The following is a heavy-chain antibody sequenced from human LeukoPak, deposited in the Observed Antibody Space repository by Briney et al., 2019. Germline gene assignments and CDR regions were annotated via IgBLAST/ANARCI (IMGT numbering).Heavy chain of an antibody. V-gene: IGHV4-39*07. CDR2: IYYSGST. CDR1: GFIFSSFS. J-gene: IGHJ6*02. D-gene: IGHD3-22*01. Sequence: GSLRLSCAASGFIFSSFSMNWVRQPPGKGLEWIGSIYYSGSTYYNPSLKSRVTISVDTSKNQFSLKLSSVTAADTAVYYCARDGGYSTYSYYGMDVWGQGTTVTVSS. CDR3: ARDGGYSTYSYYGMDV.